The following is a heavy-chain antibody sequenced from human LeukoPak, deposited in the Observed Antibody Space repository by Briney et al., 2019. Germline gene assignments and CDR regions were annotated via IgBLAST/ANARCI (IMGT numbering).Heavy chain of an antibody. CDR2: ISGSGGTT. CDR1: GFTFNNYA. D-gene: IGHD3-16*01. V-gene: IGHV3-23*01. J-gene: IGHJ4*02. CDR3: ARGFYFDY. Sequence: GGSLRLSCAASGFTFNNYAMNWVRQAPGKGLEWVSVISGSGGTTYYADSVKGRFTISRDSSKNTLYLQMNSLRAEDTAMYYCARGFYFDYWGQGTLVTVSS.